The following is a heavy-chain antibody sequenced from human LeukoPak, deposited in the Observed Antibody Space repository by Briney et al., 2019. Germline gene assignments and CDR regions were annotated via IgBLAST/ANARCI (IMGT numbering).Heavy chain of an antibody. CDR3: AKDPRYSGSYPEIDY. Sequence: GGSLRLSCAASGFTFSSYGMHWVRQAPGKGLEWVAFIRYDGSNKYYADSVKGRFTISRDNSKNTLYLQMNSLRAEDTAVYYCAKDPRYSGSYPEIDYWGQGTLVTVSS. J-gene: IGHJ4*02. CDR2: IRYDGSNK. CDR1: GFTFSSYG. V-gene: IGHV3-30*02. D-gene: IGHD1-26*01.